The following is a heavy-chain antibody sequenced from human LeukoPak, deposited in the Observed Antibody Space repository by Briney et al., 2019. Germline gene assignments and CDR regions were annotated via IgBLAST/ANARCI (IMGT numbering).Heavy chain of an antibody. CDR1: GGSFSGYY. V-gene: IGHV4-59*08. CDR3: ARRGYCSGTSCYIFDY. J-gene: IGHJ4*02. CDR2: IYYSGST. D-gene: IGHD2-2*02. Sequence: SETLSLTCAVYGGSFSGYYWSWIRQPPGKGLEWIGHIYYSGSTNYNPSLNIRVTISVDTSKNQFSLKLSSVTAADTAVYYCARRGYCSGTSCYIFDYWGQGTLVTVSS.